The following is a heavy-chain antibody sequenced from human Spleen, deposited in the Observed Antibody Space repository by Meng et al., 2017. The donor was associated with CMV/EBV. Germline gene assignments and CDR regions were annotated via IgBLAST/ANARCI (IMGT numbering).Heavy chain of an antibody. D-gene: IGHD1-14*01. CDR1: GGSFSTHS. J-gene: IGHJ4*02. V-gene: IGHV1-69*13. CDR2: LIAVFDKT. Sequence: QVQLVQSGGGVKKAGSSVKVACKTSGGSFSTHSFRWVRQGPGQGLEWMGGLIAVFDKTKAAPRFQDRVTFTADESTSTAYMELSSLTFDDTAVYFCARGRRNEPLFDYWGQGTLVTVSS. CDR3: ARGRRNEPLFDY.